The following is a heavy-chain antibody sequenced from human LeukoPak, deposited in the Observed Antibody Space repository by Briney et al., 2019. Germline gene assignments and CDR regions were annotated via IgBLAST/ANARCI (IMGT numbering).Heavy chain of an antibody. CDR3: ARDRTYSYDSSGYYAYPRFDY. Sequence: ASVKVSCKASGYTFTSYGISWVRQAPGQGLEWMGWISAYNGNTNYAQKLQGRFTMTTDTSTSTAYMELRSLRSDDTAVYYCARDRTYSYDSSGYYAYPRFDYWGQGTLVTVSS. CDR1: GYTFTSYG. CDR2: ISAYNGNT. V-gene: IGHV1-18*01. J-gene: IGHJ4*02. D-gene: IGHD3-22*01.